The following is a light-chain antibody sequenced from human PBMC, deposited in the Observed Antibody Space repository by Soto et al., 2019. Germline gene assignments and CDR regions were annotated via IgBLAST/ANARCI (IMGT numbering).Light chain of an antibody. V-gene: IGKV3-20*01. CDR2: GES. CDR1: PSVSSSY. J-gene: IGKJ4*01. CDR3: QKYGSSPHT. Sequence: IILRQSSGTLSLSPAEIATPSCSASPSVSSSYLAWYQQKTGQAPRILIYGESSRATGIPDRLSGSGSGTDLNLTISRLEPEDFAVYYCQKYGSSPHTCGGGTKVDIK.